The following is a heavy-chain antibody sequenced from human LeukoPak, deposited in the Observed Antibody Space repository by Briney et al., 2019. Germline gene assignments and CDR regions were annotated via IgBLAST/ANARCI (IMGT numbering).Heavy chain of an antibody. V-gene: IGHV3-23*01. J-gene: IGHJ4*02. CDR3: ANYYGSGSYYPDFDY. CDR2: ISGSGGST. CDR1: GFTFSGSA. Sequence: PGGSLRLSCAASGFTFSGSAMSWVRQAPGKGLEWVSAISGSGGSTYYADSVKGRFTISRDNSKNTLYLQMNSLRAEDTAVYYCANYYGSGSYYPDFDYWGQGTLVTVSS. D-gene: IGHD3-10*01.